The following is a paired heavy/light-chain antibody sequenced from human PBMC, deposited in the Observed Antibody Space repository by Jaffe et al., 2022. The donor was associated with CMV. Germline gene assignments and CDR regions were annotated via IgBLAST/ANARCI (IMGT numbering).Heavy chain of an antibody. Sequence: QVQLVQSGAEVKKPGASVRVSCKTSGYTFTAYYMHWVRQAPGQGLEWLGWINPSSGGTKYAENFQGRVTMTRDTSINTAYMELSSLRSDDTAVYYCARVVDYDSSGYYYVYLHSWGQGTLVTVSS. CDR1: GYTFTAYY. CDR3: ARVVDYDSSGYYYVYLHS. V-gene: IGHV1-2*02. J-gene: IGHJ4*02. CDR2: INPSSGGT. D-gene: IGHD3-22*01.
Light chain of an antibody. CDR1: TSDVFGYNY. V-gene: IGLV2-14*03. CDR3: SSYTTSATVV. CDR2: DVT. J-gene: IGLJ2*01. Sequence: QSALTQPASVSGSPGQSITISCTGTTSDVFGYNYVSWYQQHPGKAPKLIIYDVTNRPSGVSNRFSGSKSGNTASLTISGLQAEDDSHYYCSSYTTSATVVFGGGTKLTVL.